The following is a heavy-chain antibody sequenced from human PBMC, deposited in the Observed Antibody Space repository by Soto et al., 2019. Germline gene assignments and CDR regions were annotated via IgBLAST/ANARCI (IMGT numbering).Heavy chain of an antibody. J-gene: IGHJ4*02. Sequence: QVQLVQSGAEVKKPGASVKVSCKASGYTFTGYYVHWVRQAPGQGLEWMEWINPKTGDTHYGQNFQGWVTMTRDTSISTLYMELRRLTSDDTAVYYCARDGGVYGDYDYWGQGTLVTVSS. CDR2: INPKTGDT. CDR1: GYTFTGYY. D-gene: IGHD4-17*01. V-gene: IGHV1-2*04. CDR3: ARDGGVYGDYDY.